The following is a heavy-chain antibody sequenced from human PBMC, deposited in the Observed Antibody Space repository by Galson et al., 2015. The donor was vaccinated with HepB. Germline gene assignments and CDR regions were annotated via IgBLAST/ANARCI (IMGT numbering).Heavy chain of an antibody. Sequence: SVKVPCKASGYTFTSYAMHWVRQAPGQRLEWMGWINAGNGNTKYSQKFQGRVTITRDTSASTAYMELSSLRSEDTAVYYCARDYGDYARGAFDIWGQGTMVTVSS. CDR1: GYTFTSYA. V-gene: IGHV1-3*01. J-gene: IGHJ3*02. D-gene: IGHD4-17*01. CDR3: ARDYGDYARGAFDI. CDR2: INAGNGNT.